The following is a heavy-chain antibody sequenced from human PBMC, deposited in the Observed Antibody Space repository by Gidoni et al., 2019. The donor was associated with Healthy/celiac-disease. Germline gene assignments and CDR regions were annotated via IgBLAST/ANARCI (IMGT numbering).Heavy chain of an antibody. CDR2: NSAYNGNT. V-gene: IGHV1-18*04. D-gene: IGHD6-13*01. CDR3: ARDIAAAAPKDPPWFDP. J-gene: IGHJ5*02. Sequence: QVQLVQSGAEVKKPGASVKVSCKASGSTFTSYGISWVRQAPGQGLEWMGWNSAYNGNTNYAQKLQGRVTMTTDTSTSTAYMELRSLRSDDTAGYYCARDIAAAAPKDPPWFDPWGQGTLVTVSS. CDR1: GSTFTSYG.